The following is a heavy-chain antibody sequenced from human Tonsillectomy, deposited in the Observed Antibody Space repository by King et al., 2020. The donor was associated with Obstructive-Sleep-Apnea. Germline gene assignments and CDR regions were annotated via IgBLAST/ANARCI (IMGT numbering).Heavy chain of an antibody. CDR3: AREDLIAVAATGVDY. CDR1: GYTFTGYY. V-gene: IGHV1-2*04. D-gene: IGHD6-19*01. CDR2: INPNSGGT. Sequence: QLVQSGAEVKKPGASVKVSCKASGYTFTGYYMHWVRQAPGQGLEWMGWINPNSGGTNYAQKFQGWVTMTRDTSISTAYMELSRLRSDDTAVYYCAREDLIAVAATGVDYWGQGTLVTVSS. J-gene: IGHJ4*02.